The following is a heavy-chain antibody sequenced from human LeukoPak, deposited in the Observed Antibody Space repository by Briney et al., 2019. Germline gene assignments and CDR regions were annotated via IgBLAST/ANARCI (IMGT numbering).Heavy chain of an antibody. CDR1: GFTFSSYA. CDR2: ISYDGSNK. D-gene: IGHD6-6*01. Sequence: TGGSLRLSCAASGFTFSSYAMHWVRQAPGKGLEWVAVISYDGSNKYYADSVKGRFTISRDNSKNTLYLQMNSLRAEDTAVYYCARDIASAYSSSFYYMDVWGKGTTVTVSS. CDR3: ARDIASAYSSSFYYMDV. V-gene: IGHV3-30-3*01. J-gene: IGHJ6*03.